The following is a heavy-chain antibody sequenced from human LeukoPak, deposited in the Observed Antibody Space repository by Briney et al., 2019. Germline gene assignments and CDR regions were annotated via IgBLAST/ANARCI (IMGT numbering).Heavy chain of an antibody. V-gene: IGHV3-23*01. D-gene: IGHD6-13*01. J-gene: IGHJ6*02. CDR3: AKDRMLGVAAAGTTYYYGMDV. CDR1: GFTFSSYA. CDR2: ISGSGGST. Sequence: GGSLRLSCAASGFTFSSYAMSWVRQAPGKGLEWVSAISGSGGSTYYADSVKGRFTISRDNSKNTLYLQMNSLRAEDTAVYYCAKDRMLGVAAAGTTYYYGMDVWGQGTTVTVSS.